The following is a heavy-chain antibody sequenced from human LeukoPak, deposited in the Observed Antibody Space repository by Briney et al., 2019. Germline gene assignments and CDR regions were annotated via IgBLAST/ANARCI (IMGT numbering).Heavy chain of an antibody. CDR1: GYRFTSFW. V-gene: IGHV5-51*01. CDR2: IYPGDFDT. Sequence: GESLKISCKASGYRFTSFWNAWVPQMPGKGLECMGVIYPGDFDTTYLAYLERHVTISADRSISTAFLQWRSLKASDSAMYVCARRATAIGNYNNFTGNYNDYFYSWGQGSLVTVSS. CDR3: ARRATAIGNYNNFTGNYNDYFYS. J-gene: IGHJ4*02. D-gene: IGHD3-9*01.